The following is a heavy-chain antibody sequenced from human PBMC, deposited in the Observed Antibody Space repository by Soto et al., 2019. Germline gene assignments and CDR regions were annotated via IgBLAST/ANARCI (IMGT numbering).Heavy chain of an antibody. J-gene: IGHJ4*02. Sequence: SETLSLTCTVSGTSISSYYWSWIRQPPGKGLEWIANIHYSGTTNYNPSLASRVTLSVDTSKNKLSLKMISVTAADRAMYFCARYNSSAIDYWGRGTLFTVSS. D-gene: IGHD1-1*01. CDR3: ARYNSSAIDY. CDR1: GTSISSYY. V-gene: IGHV4-59*01. CDR2: IHYSGTT.